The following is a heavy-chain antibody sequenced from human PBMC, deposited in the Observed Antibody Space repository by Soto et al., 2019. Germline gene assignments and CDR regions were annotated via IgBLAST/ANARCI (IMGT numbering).Heavy chain of an antibody. V-gene: IGHV4-59*01. CDR2: IYYGGNT. CDR1: GGSMSSYY. J-gene: IGHJ5*02. D-gene: IGHD6-19*01. Sequence: SATLSLTCTVSGGSMSSYYWSWIRQPPGKGLEWIGYIYYGGNTNYNPSLKSRVTISLDTSKNQFSLKLSSVTAADTAVYYCARDRYTTGWYYFDPWGQGTLVTVSS. CDR3: ARDRYTTGWYYFDP.